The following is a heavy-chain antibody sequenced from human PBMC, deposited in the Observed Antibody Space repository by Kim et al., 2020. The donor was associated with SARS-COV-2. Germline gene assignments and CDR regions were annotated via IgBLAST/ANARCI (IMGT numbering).Heavy chain of an antibody. V-gene: IGHV3-23*05. Sequence: GGSLRLSCAASGFTFSSFAMTWVRQAPGKGLEWVSFIFSSGGSTFYADSVKGRFTISRDNSKNTVYLQMNSLRAEDTAVYYCAKGRTLGDYWGQGTLVTVSS. J-gene: IGHJ4*02. CDR1: GFTFSSFA. CDR3: AKGRTLGDY. D-gene: IGHD3-16*01. CDR2: IFSSGGST.